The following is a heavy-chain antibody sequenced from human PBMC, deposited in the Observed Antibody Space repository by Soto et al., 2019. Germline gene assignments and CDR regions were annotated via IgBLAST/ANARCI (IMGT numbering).Heavy chain of an antibody. CDR3: ARGAVGAYFDY. D-gene: IGHD1-26*01. CDR2: ISYDGSNK. Sequence: QVQLVESGGGVVQPGRSLRLSCAASGFTFSSYGMHLVRLAPGKGLEGVAVISYDGSNKYYADSVKGRFTISRDNSKNTLYLQMNSLRAEDTTVYYCARGAVGAYFDYWGQGNLVTVSS. CDR1: GFTFSSYG. J-gene: IGHJ4*02. V-gene: IGHV3-30*19.